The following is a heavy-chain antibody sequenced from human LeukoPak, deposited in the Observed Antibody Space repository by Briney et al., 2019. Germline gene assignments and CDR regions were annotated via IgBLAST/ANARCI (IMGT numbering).Heavy chain of an antibody. Sequence: QPGRSLRLSCAASGFTFSSYAMHWVRQAPGKGLEWVAVISYDGSNKYYADSVKGRFTISRDNSKNTLYLQMNSLRAEDTAVYYCARGEWELPYFDYWGQGTLVTVSS. CDR2: ISYDGSNK. CDR1: GFTFSSYA. D-gene: IGHD1-26*01. CDR3: ARGEWELPYFDY. J-gene: IGHJ4*02. V-gene: IGHV3-30-3*01.